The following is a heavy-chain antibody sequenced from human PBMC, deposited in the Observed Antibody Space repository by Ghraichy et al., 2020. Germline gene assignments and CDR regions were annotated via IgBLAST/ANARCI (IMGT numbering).Heavy chain of an antibody. CDR1: GGSISSYY. V-gene: IGHV4-59*01. Sequence: SETLCLTCTVSGGSISSYYWSWIRQPPGKGLEWIGYIYYSGSTNYNPSLKSRVTISVDTSKNQFSLKLSSVTAADTAVYYCARSDYSNFPFDYWGQGTLVTVSS. CDR3: ARSDYSNFPFDY. CDR2: IYYSGST. D-gene: IGHD4-11*01. J-gene: IGHJ4*02.